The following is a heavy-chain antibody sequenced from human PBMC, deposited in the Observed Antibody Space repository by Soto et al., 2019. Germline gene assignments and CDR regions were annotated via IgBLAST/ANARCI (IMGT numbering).Heavy chain of an antibody. CDR2: ISAYNGNT. Sequence: GASVKVSCKASGYTFTSYGISWVRQAPGQGLEWMGWISAYNGNTNYAQKLQGRVTMTTDTSTSTAYMELRSLRSDDTAVYYCARPSHYDILTGPYYYGMDVWGQGTTVTV. J-gene: IGHJ6*02. CDR1: GYTFTSYG. CDR3: ARPSHYDILTGPYYYGMDV. D-gene: IGHD3-9*01. V-gene: IGHV1-18*01.